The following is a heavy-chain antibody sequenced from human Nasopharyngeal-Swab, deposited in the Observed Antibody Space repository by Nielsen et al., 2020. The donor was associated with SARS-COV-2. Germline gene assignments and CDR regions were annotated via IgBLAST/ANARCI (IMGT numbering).Heavy chain of an antibody. CDR3: AIPDPGGSWHKNYYYYGMDV. CDR1: GYTFTGYY. J-gene: IGHJ6*02. V-gene: IGHV1-2*04. Sequence: ASVKVSCKASGYTFTGYYMHWVRQAPGQGLEWMGWINPNSGGTNYAQKFQGWVTMTRDTSISTAYMELSRLRSDDTAVYYCAIPDPGGSWHKNYYYYGMDVWGQGTTVTVSS. D-gene: IGHD6-13*01. CDR2: INPNSGGT.